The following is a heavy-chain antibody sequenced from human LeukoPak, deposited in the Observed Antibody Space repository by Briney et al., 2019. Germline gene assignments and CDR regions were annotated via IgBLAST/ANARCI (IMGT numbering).Heavy chain of an antibody. CDR2: IHYSGST. CDR1: GGSIRSSSYY. V-gene: IGHV4-39*01. D-gene: IGHD3-3*02. J-gene: IGHJ4*02. CDR3: ARRELATDAFDY. Sequence: PSETLSLTCTVSGGSIRSSSYYWGWIRQPPGKGPEWIGRIHYSGSTYYNPSLKSRVTISVDTSRNQFSLKLNSMTAADTAVYYCARRELATDAFDYWGQGTLVTVSS.